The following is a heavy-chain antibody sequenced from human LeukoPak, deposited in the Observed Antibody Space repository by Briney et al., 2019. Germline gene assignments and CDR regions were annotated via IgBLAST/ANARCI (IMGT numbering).Heavy chain of an antibody. J-gene: IGHJ4*02. V-gene: IGHV3-74*01. D-gene: IGHD6-13*01. CDR1: GFTFSNYW. CDR3: ARVHHSSSWGTDDC. Sequence: QPGGSLRLSCAASGFTFSNYWMHWVRQVPGKGLVWVSRINDDGSATFYADSVRGRFTISRDNAKNSLYLHMNSLRAEDTAVYYCARVHHSSSWGTDDCWGQGTLVTVSS. CDR2: INDDGSAT.